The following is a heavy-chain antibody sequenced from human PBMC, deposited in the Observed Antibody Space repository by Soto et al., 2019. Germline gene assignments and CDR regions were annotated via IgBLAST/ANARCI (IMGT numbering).Heavy chain of an antibody. CDR1: GFTFSIYD. D-gene: IGHD5-12*01. Sequence: GGSLRLSCAASGFTFSIYDMTWVRQAPGKGLEWVSTIASSGGSADYADSVKGRFTISRDNSKNTLYLQMNSLRAEDTAVYYCAYRTGFDYWGQGTLVTVSS. J-gene: IGHJ4*02. CDR3: AYRTGFDY. CDR2: IASSGGSA. V-gene: IGHV3-23*01.